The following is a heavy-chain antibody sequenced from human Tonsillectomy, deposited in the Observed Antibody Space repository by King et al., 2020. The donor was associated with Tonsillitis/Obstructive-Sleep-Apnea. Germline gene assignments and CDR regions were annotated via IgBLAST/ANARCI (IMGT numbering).Heavy chain of an antibody. CDR3: AHSPPHVDWLLWYYFDY. CDR1: GFSLSTSGVG. Sequence: TLKESGPTLVKPTQTLTLTCTFSGFSLSTSGVGVGWIRQPPGKALEWLALIYWDDDKRYNSSLMTRLTITKDTSKNQVVLTITNMDPVDTATYYCAHSPPHVDWLLWYYFDYWGQGTLVTVSS. V-gene: IGHV2-5*02. CDR2: IYWDDDK. D-gene: IGHD3-9*01. J-gene: IGHJ4*02.